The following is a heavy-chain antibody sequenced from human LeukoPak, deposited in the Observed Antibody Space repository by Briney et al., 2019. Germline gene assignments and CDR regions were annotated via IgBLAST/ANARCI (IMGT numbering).Heavy chain of an antibody. CDR2: IYYSGST. Sequence: SETLSLTCTVSGGSISSYYWSWIRQPPGKGLEWIGYIYYSGSTNYNPSLKSRVTISADTSKNQFSLKLSSVTAADTAVYYCAKMVRGIAPYFDYWGQGTLVTVSS. V-gene: IGHV4-59*01. J-gene: IGHJ4*02. CDR3: AKMVRGIAPYFDY. CDR1: GGSISSYY. D-gene: IGHD3-10*01.